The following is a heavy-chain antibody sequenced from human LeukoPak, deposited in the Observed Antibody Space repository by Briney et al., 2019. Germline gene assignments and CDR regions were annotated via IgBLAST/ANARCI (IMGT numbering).Heavy chain of an antibody. Sequence: PGGSLRLSCAASGFTFSSYWMSWVRLAPGEGLEWVANINQDGSEKYYVDSVKSRFTISRDNAKNSLYLQMNSLRAEDTAVYYCSRFVTVPGNPQDYWGQGTLVTVSS. J-gene: IGHJ4*02. CDR3: SRFVTVPGNPQDY. CDR2: INQDGSEK. CDR1: GFTFSSYW. V-gene: IGHV3-7*01. D-gene: IGHD2/OR15-2a*01.